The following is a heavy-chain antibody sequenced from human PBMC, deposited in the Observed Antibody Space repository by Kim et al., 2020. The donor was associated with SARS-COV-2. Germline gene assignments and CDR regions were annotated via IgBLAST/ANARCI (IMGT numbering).Heavy chain of an antibody. J-gene: IGHJ4*02. Sequence: SETLSLTCTVSGGSISRSSYYWGWIRQPPGKGLEWIGSINYSGSTYYNPSLKSRVTISIDTSKNQFSLKLNSVTAADTAVYYCVRCRQVFGGECYMRFDYWGQGTLVTASS. V-gene: IGHV4-39*07. CDR1: GGSISRSSYY. D-gene: IGHD2-8*02. CDR2: INYSGST. CDR3: VRCRQVFGGECYMRFDY.